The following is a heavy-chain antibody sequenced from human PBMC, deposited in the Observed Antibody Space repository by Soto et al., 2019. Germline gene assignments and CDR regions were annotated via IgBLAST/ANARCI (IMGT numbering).Heavy chain of an antibody. CDR3: ARDEDTAMTLDV. CDR1: GFTFSSYA. D-gene: IGHD5-18*01. V-gene: IGHV3-33*08. CDR2: IWYDGSNK. Sequence: QVQLVESGGGVVQPGRSLRLSCAASGFTFSSYAMHWVRQAPGKGLEWVAVIWYDGSNKYYADSVKGRFTISRDNSKNTLYLQMNSLRAEDTAVYYCARDEDTAMTLDVWGQGTTVTVSS. J-gene: IGHJ6*02.